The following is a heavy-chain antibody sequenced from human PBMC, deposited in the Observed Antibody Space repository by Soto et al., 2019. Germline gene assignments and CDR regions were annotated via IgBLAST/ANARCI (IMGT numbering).Heavy chain of an antibody. CDR1: GFSLSTSGVG. J-gene: IGHJ5*02. D-gene: IGHD3-3*01. CDR3: ARAYYDFWSGHDNWFDP. Sequence: SGPTLVKPTQTLTLTCTFSGFSLSTSGVGVGWIRQPPGKALEWLALIYWDDDKRYSPSLKSRLTITKDTSKNQVVLTMTNMDPVDTATYYCARAYYDFWSGHDNWFDPWGQGTLVTVSS. CDR2: IYWDDDK. V-gene: IGHV2-5*02.